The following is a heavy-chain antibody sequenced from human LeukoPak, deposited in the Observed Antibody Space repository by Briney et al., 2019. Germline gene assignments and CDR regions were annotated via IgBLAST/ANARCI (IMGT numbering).Heavy chain of an antibody. D-gene: IGHD2-2*01. Sequence: SETLSLTCTVSGGSISSSSYYWGWIRQPPGKGLEWIGSIYYSGSTYYNPSLKSRVTISVDTSKNQFSLKLSSVTAADTAVYYCARLMGQLLSARWFDPWGQGTLVTVSS. CDR1: GGSISSSSYY. CDR3: ARLMGQLLSARWFDP. J-gene: IGHJ5*02. CDR2: IYYSGST. V-gene: IGHV4-39*01.